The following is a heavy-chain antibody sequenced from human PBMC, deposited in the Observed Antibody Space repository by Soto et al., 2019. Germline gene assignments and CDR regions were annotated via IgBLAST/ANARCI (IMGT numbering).Heavy chain of an antibody. CDR1: GFTFDDYA. J-gene: IGHJ4*02. CDR2: ISWNSGSI. Sequence: EVQLVESGGGLVQPGRSLRLSCAASGFTFDDYAMHWVRQAPGKGLEWVSGISWNSGSIGYADSVKGRFTISRDNAKNSLYLQMNSLRAEDTALYYCAKDIGGATDYWGQGTLVTVSS. CDR3: AKDIGGATDY. V-gene: IGHV3-9*01. D-gene: IGHD3-16*01.